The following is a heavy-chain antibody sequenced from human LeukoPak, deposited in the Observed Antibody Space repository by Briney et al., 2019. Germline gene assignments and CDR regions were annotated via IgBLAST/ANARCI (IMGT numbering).Heavy chain of an antibody. CDR2: ISSSSSYI. V-gene: IGHV3-21*01. CDR1: GFIFSSYG. D-gene: IGHD3-10*01. CDR3: ARDGENYYGSGSYYDY. Sequence: PGGSLRLSCVAPGFIFSSYGMHWVRQAPGKGLEWVSSISSSSSYIYYADSVKGRFTISRDNAKNSLYLQMNSLRAEDTAVYYCARDGENYYGSGSYYDYWGQGTLVTVSS. J-gene: IGHJ4*02.